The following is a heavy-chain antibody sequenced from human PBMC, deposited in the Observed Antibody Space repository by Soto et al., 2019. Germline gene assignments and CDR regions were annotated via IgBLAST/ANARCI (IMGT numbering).Heavy chain of an antibody. J-gene: IGHJ5*02. Sequence: SETLSLTCSVSGGSFSSYFWSWLRQPPGKGLEWIGDIYYSGRTTYNPSLKSRVIISVDTSNNQFSLKLRSVAAADTAVYYCARSPRGGYCTNGVCYKPNNWFDPWGQGTLVT. CDR2: IYYSGRT. D-gene: IGHD2-8*01. V-gene: IGHV4-59*01. CDR3: ARSPRGGYCTNGVCYKPNNWFDP. CDR1: GGSFSSYF.